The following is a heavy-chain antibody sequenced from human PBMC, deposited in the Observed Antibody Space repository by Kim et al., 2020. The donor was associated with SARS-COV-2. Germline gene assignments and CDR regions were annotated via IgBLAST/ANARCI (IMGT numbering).Heavy chain of an antibody. CDR1: GFTVSSNY. V-gene: IGHV3-66*01. J-gene: IGHJ4*01. CDR3: ARSPQTYYDILTGYFGYYFAC. Sequence: GGSLRLSCAASGFTVSSNYMSWVRQAPGKGLEWVSVIYSGGSTYYADSVKGRFTISRDNSKNTRYLQMSSLRAEDTAVYYCARSPQTYYDILTGYFGYYFACWGQGTLVTVSS. D-gene: IGHD3-9*01. CDR2: IYSGGST.